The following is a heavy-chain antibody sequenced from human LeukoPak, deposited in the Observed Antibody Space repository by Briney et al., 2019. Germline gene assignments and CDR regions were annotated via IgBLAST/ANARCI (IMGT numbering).Heavy chain of an antibody. CDR2: ISGSGDTT. CDR1: GFTFSSYA. CDR3: ARRAGGYSHPYDY. D-gene: IGHD4-23*01. V-gene: IGHV3-23*01. J-gene: IGHJ4*02. Sequence: GGSLRLSCAASGFTFSSYAMGWVRQAPGKGLEWVSTISGSGDTTYYADSVKGRFTISRDNSKNTLYLQMNSLRAEDTAVYYCARRAGGYSHPYDYWGQGILVTVSS.